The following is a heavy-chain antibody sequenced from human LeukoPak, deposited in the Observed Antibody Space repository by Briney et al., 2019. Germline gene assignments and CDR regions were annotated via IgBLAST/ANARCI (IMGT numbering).Heavy chain of an antibody. V-gene: IGHV4-39*07. CDR2: IYYSGST. D-gene: IGHD3-22*01. CDR1: GGSISSSSYY. Sequence: SETLSLTCTVSGGSISSSSYYWGWIRQPPGKGLEWIGSIYYSGSTYYNPSLKSRATISVDTSKNQFSLKLSSVTAADTAVYYCARDRGYYDSSGYHAFDIWGQGTMVTVSS. J-gene: IGHJ3*02. CDR3: ARDRGYYDSSGYHAFDI.